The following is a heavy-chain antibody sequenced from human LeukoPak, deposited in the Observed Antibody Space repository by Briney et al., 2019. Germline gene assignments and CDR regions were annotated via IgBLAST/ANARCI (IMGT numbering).Heavy chain of an antibody. D-gene: IGHD2-15*01. J-gene: IGHJ6*02. CDR1: GGSIGSYY. CDR2: IYYSGSA. V-gene: IGHV4-59*01. Sequence: SETLSLTCTVSGGSIGSYYWSWIRQPPGRGLEWIGYIYYSGSANYNPSLKSRVTISVDTSKNQFSLKLSSVTAADTAVHYCARAPGGWSMDVWGQGTTVTVSS. CDR3: ARAPGGWSMDV.